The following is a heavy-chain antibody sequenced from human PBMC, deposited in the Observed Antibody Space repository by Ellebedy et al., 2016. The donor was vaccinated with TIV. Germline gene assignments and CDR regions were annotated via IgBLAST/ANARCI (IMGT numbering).Heavy chain of an antibody. D-gene: IGHD6-13*01. CDR1: GFTLSSYW. J-gene: IGHJ4*02. Sequence: GESLKISCAASGFTLSSYWMSWVRQAPGKGLEWVANINQDGSEKYYVDSVKGRFSISGDNAKNSLYLQMNSLRAEDTAVYYCARAVGGSSSLWGQGTLVTVSS. CDR2: INQDGSEK. V-gene: IGHV3-7*03. CDR3: ARAVGGSSSL.